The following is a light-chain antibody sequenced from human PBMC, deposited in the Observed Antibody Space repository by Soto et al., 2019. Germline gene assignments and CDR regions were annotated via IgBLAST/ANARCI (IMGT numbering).Light chain of an antibody. CDR2: EAS. V-gene: IGKV3-11*01. CDR1: QSVSNF. Sequence: EVVLTQSPATLSLSPGERATRSCRASQSVSNFLAWYQQKPGQAPRLLIYEASNRAAGIPARFSGSGSGTDFTLTISSLEPEDFGVYYCQQRTNWPRGTFGQGTNLEI. J-gene: IGKJ2*02. CDR3: QQRTNWPRGT.